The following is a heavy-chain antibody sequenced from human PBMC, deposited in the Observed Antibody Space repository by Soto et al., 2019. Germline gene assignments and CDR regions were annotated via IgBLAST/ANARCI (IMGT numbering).Heavy chain of an antibody. CDR1: GGSLSSGSSY. J-gene: IGHJ5*02. CDR3: ARDRAMKECRP. Sequence: QVQLQESGPGLVKPSQTLSLTCAVSGGSLSSGSSYWTWIRQHPGKGLEWIGNIFYSGSTYYNPLLKSRVSLSVEMYKNQFSLELSSVTAAATAVYYCARDRAMKECRPWGQGILVTVSS. CDR2: IFYSGST. D-gene: IGHD3-3*01. V-gene: IGHV4-31*11.